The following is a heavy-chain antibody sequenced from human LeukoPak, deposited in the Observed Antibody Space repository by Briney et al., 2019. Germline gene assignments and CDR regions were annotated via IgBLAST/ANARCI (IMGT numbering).Heavy chain of an antibody. J-gene: IGHJ4*02. CDR1: GFTVSSNY. Sequence: GGSLRLSCAASGFTVSSNYMSWVRQAPGKGLEWVSVIYSGGSTYYADSVKGRFTISRDNSKNTLYLQMNSLRAEDTAVYYCARARMATVTSFDYWGQGTLVTVSS. CDR2: IYSGGST. D-gene: IGHD4-17*01. V-gene: IGHV3-53*01. CDR3: ARARMATVTSFDY.